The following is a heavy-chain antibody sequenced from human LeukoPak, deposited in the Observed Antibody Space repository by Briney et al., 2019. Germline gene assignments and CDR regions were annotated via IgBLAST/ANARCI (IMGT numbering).Heavy chain of an antibody. V-gene: IGHV3-30*18. Sequence: SGGSLRLSCAASGFTFSSYGMHWVRQAPGKGLEWVAVISYDGSNKYYADSVKGRFTISRDNSKNTLYLQMNSLRAEDTAVYYCAKDSPKLIAVAGVIDYWGQGTLVTVSS. CDR2: ISYDGSNK. CDR1: GFTFSSYG. CDR3: AKDSPKLIAVAGVIDY. D-gene: IGHD6-19*01. J-gene: IGHJ4*02.